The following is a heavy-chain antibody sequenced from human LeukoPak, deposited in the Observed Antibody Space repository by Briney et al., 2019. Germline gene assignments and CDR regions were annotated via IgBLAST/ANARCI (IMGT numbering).Heavy chain of an antibody. CDR3: ARTTSLTASGYDY. CDR1: VYTFTTYH. V-gene: IGHV1-8*03. J-gene: IGHJ4*02. CDR2: MNPYSGDR. D-gene: IGHD4-17*01. Sequence: GASVNVSCKTSVYTFTTYHINWVRQATGQGLEWLRWMNPYSGDRGYAQKFQGRLSITSDTSISTAYMELSSLRSDDTAVYFCARTTSLTASGYDYWGQGTLVTVSS.